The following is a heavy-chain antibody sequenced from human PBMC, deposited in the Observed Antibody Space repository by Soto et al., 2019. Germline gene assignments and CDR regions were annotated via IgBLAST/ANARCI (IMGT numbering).Heavy chain of an antibody. Sequence: EVQLLESGGGLVQPGGSLRLSCAASGFTFTSYAVTWVRQAPGKGLEWVSGISDSGSTTYYADSVKGRFTISRDNSKNTLYLQMNSLRADDTDVYYCAKVSLGAATITDYYDYCLDVWGQGTTVTVSS. CDR1: GFTFTSYA. CDR3: AKVSLGAATITDYYDYCLDV. J-gene: IGHJ6*02. V-gene: IGHV3-23*01. D-gene: IGHD1-26*01. CDR2: ISDSGSTT.